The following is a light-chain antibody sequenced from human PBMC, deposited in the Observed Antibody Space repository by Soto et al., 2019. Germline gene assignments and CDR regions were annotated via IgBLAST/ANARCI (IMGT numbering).Light chain of an antibody. CDR1: KSVGTN. CDR2: DAS. CDR3: HQYNSWST. J-gene: IGKJ1*01. V-gene: IGKV3-15*01. Sequence: SVMTQSPDTLSESPGERATLSCRASKSVGTNLAWYQQKPGQAPRLLIYDASKRATDIPPRFSGGGSGTEFTLTISSLQSEDFAVYHCHQYNSWSTFGQGTKVDIK.